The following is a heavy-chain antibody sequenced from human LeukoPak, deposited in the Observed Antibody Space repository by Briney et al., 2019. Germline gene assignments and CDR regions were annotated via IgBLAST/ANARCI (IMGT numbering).Heavy chain of an antibody. Sequence: WGSLRLSCAASGFTFSGYSMNWVRQGPGQGREWVSSISSSSSYIYYADSVKGRFTISRDNAKNSLYLQMNSLRAEDTAVYYCARLSSGYSLDYWGQGTLVTVSS. V-gene: IGHV3-21*01. CDR3: ARLSSGYSLDY. CDR1: GFTFSGYS. D-gene: IGHD3-22*01. J-gene: IGHJ4*02. CDR2: ISSSSSYI.